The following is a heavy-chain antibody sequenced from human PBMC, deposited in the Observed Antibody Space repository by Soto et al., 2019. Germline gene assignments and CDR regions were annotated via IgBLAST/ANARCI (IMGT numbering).Heavy chain of an antibody. CDR3: ARDLSSGWFDY. J-gene: IGHJ4*02. V-gene: IGHV1-18*01. D-gene: IGHD6-19*01. CDR2: INVYNGNT. CDR1: GYMFSNYA. Sequence: QVQLVQSGGEVKRPGASVKVSCKASGYMFSNYAISWVRQTPGQGLEWMGWINVYNGNTNYAQKFQGSVTMATDTSTTTAYLDLRSLRSDDTAVYFCARDLSSGWFDYWGQGTLVIVSS.